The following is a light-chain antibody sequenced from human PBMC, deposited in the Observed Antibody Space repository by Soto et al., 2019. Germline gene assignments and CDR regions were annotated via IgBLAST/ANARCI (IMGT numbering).Light chain of an antibody. Sequence: DIEMTQSPSSLSASVGDRVTITCRASQNIITYLNWYQQKPGQAPKFLIYAASSLQSGVPSRFSVRGYGTDFTLTSTSLHTEDFATYFCQHGYATPIPVGQRTRLEI. CDR3: QHGYATPIP. J-gene: IGKJ5*01. CDR2: AAS. CDR1: QNIITY. V-gene: IGKV1-39*01.